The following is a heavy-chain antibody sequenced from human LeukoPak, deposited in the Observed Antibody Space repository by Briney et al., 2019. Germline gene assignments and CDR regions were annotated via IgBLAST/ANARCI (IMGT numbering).Heavy chain of an antibody. CDR1: GYTFSDYY. Sequence: ASVKVSCKASGYTFSDYYIHWVRQAPGQGLEWLGSINPNGGDTNYAQKFQGWVTLTRDTSITTAYMEVTRLVSDDTATYHCAREGHRYYDYVWGSYRPQCLDSWGQGTLVTVSS. CDR2: INPNGGDT. J-gene: IGHJ4*02. D-gene: IGHD3-16*02. V-gene: IGHV1-2*04. CDR3: AREGHRYYDYVWGSYRPQCLDS.